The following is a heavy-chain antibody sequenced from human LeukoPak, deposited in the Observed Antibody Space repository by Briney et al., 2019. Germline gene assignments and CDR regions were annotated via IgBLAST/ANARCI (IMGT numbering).Heavy chain of an antibody. CDR1: GGTFSSNA. D-gene: IGHD2-15*01. CDR3: ARDYRAGYCSGGICYEYYFDY. V-gene: IGHV1-69*13. Sequence: ASVKVSCKASGGTFSSNAISWVRQAPGQGLEWMGGIIPIFGTANYAQKFHGRVTSTADESTSTAYMWLSSLRSVDTAVYYSARDYRAGYCSGGICYEYYFDYWGQGTLVTVSS. J-gene: IGHJ4*02. CDR2: IIPIFGTA.